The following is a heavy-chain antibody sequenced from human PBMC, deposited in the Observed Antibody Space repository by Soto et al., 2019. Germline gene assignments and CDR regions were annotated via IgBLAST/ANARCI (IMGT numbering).Heavy chain of an antibody. CDR3: ARIDWNYVFGMDV. J-gene: IGHJ6*02. Sequence: SGPTLVNPTETLTLTCTVSGFSLSNARMGVSWIRQPPGKALEWLAHIFSNDEKSYSTSLKSRLTISKDTSKSQVVLTMTNMDPVDTATYYCARIDWNYVFGMDVWGQGTTVTVSS. D-gene: IGHD1-7*01. CDR1: GFSLSNARMG. V-gene: IGHV2-26*01. CDR2: IFSNDEK.